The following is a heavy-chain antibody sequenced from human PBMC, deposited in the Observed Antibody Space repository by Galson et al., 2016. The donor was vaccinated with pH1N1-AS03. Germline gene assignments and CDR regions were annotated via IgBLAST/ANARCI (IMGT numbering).Heavy chain of an antibody. V-gene: IGHV1-69*04. Sequence: SVKVSCKASGGTFGTSAISWVRQAPGQGPEWMGRLTPMLNVTSYAQKFQGRVTITAGTSTSTVYMELSSLRSDDTAVYYCATPGVVGYLDNWGRGTLVTVSS. CDR2: LTPMLNVT. CDR1: GGTFGTSA. CDR3: ATPGVVGYLDN. J-gene: IGHJ4*02.